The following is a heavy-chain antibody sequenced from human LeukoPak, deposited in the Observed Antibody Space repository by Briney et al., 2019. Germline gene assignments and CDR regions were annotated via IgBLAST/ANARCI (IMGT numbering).Heavy chain of an antibody. V-gene: IGHV3-23*01. J-gene: IGHJ4*02. CDR1: GFTFSSYA. Sequence: GGTLRLSCAASGFTFSSYAMSWVRQAPGKGLEWVSSISGSGSSTYYADSVKGRFTISRDNSKNTLYLQMNSLRGEDTAVYYCAKDLPTARPYYFDYWGQGALVTVSS. D-gene: IGHD6-6*01. CDR2: ISGSGSST. CDR3: AKDLPTARPYYFDY.